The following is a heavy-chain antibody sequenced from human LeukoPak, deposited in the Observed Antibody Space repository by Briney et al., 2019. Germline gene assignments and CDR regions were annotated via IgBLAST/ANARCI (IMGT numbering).Heavy chain of an antibody. CDR2: SGSGGST. Sequence: QPGGSLRLSCVASGLAVSNYAMSWARQAPGKGLEWVSVSGSGGSTFYADSVKGRFTVSRDNARNSLYLQMNSLRGEDTAVYYCARTQLDLDGFDIWGQGTTVTVSS. D-gene: IGHD1-1*01. CDR3: ARTQLDLDGFDI. J-gene: IGHJ3*02. CDR1: GLAVSNYA. V-gene: IGHV3-23*01.